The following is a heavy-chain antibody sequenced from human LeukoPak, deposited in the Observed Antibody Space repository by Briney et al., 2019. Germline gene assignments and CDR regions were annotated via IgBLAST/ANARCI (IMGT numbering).Heavy chain of an antibody. Sequence: ASVNVSCKASGYTFTSYGISWVRQAPGQGLEWMGRISAYNGNTNYAQKLQGRVTMTTDTSTSTAYMELRSLRSDDTAVYYCARARARGGGSCYWFDPWGQGTLVTVSS. V-gene: IGHV1-18*01. CDR3: ARARARGGGSCYWFDP. CDR2: ISAYNGNT. J-gene: IGHJ5*02. D-gene: IGHD2-15*01. CDR1: GYTFTSYG.